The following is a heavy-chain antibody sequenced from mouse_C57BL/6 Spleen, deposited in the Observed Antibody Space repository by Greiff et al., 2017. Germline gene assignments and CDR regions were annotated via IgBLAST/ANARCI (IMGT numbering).Heavy chain of an antibody. CDR1: GFTFSDYY. D-gene: IGHD1-1*01. CDR3: ARPSYYYGSSYRYAMDY. V-gene: IGHV5-12*01. CDR2: ISNGGGST. Sequence: EVKLMESGGGLVQPGGSLKLSCAASGFTFSDYYMYWVRQTPEKRLEWVAYISNGGGSTYYPDTVKGRFTISRDNAKNTLYLQMSRLKSEDTAMYYCARPSYYYGSSYRYAMDYWGQGTSVTVSS. J-gene: IGHJ4*01.